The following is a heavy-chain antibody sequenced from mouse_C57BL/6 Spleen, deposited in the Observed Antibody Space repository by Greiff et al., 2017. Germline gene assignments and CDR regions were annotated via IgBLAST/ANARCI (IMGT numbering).Heavy chain of an antibody. D-gene: IGHD4-1*01. CDR3: ARYAWGGPFDY. Sequence: EVKLVESGGGLVQPGGSLSLSCAASGFTFTDYYMSWVRQPPGKALEWLGFIRNKANGYTTEYSASVKGRFTISRDNSQSILYLQMNALRAEDSATYYCARYAWGGPFDYWGQGTTRTVSS. V-gene: IGHV7-3*01. CDR2: IRNKANGYTT. CDR1: GFTFTDYY. J-gene: IGHJ2*01.